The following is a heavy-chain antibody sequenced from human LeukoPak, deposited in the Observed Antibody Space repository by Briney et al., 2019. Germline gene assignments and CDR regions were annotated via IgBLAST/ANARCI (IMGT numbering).Heavy chain of an antibody. CDR2: IYYSGST. Sequence: SETPSLTCTVSGGSISSYYWNWIRQPPGKGLEWIGYIYYSGSTNYNPSLKSRVTISVDTSKNQFSLKLSSVTAADTAVYYCARTSCSGGSCYLIDYWGQGTLVTVSS. V-gene: IGHV4-59*08. CDR3: ARTSCSGGSCYLIDY. D-gene: IGHD2-15*01. CDR1: GGSISSYY. J-gene: IGHJ4*02.